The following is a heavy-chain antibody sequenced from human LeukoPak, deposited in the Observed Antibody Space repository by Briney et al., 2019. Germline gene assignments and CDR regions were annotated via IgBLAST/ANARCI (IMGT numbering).Heavy chain of an antibody. D-gene: IGHD2-21*02. J-gene: IGHJ3*02. V-gene: IGHV1-18*01. CDR2: ISAYNGNT. CDR3: ARTVVVTAEHAFDI. CDR1: GYTFTSYC. Sequence: ASVKVSCKASGYTFTSYCISWVRQAPGQGLEWMGWISAYNGNTNYAQKLQGRVTMTTDTSTSTAYMELRSLRSDDTAVYYCARTVVVTAEHAFDIWGQGTMVTVSS.